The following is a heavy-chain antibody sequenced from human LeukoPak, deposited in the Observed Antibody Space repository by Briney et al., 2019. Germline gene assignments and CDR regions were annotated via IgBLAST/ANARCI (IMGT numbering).Heavy chain of an antibody. CDR1: GGSISSSSYY. V-gene: IGHV4-39*02. J-gene: IGHJ4*02. D-gene: IGHD1-7*01. CDR2: IYYSGST. CDR3: ARDNWNYLRTYSFDY. Sequence: SETLSLTCTVSGGSISSSSYYWGWIRQPPGKGLEWIGSIYYSGSTYYNPSLKSRVTISVDTSKNQFSLKLSSVTAADTAVYYCARDNWNYLRTYSFDYWGQGTLVTVSS.